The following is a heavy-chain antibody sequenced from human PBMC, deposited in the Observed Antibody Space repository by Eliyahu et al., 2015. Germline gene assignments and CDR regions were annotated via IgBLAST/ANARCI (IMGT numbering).Heavy chain of an antibody. CDR1: GFTVSSNY. V-gene: IGHV3-53*02. J-gene: IGHJ4*02. CDR2: IYSGGST. CDR3: ARSPTYLSFDY. Sequence: EVQLVETGGGLIQPGGSLXXSCAAXGFTVSSNYMSWVRQAPGKGLEWVSVIYSGGSTYYADSVKGRFTISRDNSKNTLYLQMNSLRAEDTAVYYCARSPTYLSFDYWGQGTLVTVSS.